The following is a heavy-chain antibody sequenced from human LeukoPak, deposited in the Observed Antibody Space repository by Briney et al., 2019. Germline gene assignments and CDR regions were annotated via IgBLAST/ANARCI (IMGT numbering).Heavy chain of an antibody. CDR1: GFTFDDYA. D-gene: IGHD6-19*01. CDR3: AKDSTLATHSSGWYSYFDY. J-gene: IGHJ4*02. Sequence: PGRSLRLSCAASGFTFDDYAMHWVRQAPGKGLEWVSGISWNSGSICYADSVKGRFTISRDNAKNSLYLQMNSLRAEDTALYYCAKDSTLATHSSGWYSYFDYWGQGTLVTVSS. V-gene: IGHV3-9*01. CDR2: ISWNSGSI.